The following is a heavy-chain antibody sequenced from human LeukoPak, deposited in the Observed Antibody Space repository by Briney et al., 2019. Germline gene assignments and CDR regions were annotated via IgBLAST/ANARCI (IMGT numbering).Heavy chain of an antibody. Sequence: SGPTLVNPTQTLTLTCTFSGFSLSTSGMCVSWIRQPPGKALEWLARIDWDDDKYYSTSLKTRLTISKDTSKNQVVLTMTNMDPVDTATYYCARINLGIVGATKVFDYWGQGTLVTVSS. CDR3: ARINLGIVGATKVFDY. CDR1: GFSLSTSGMC. V-gene: IGHV2-70*11. CDR2: IDWDDDK. J-gene: IGHJ4*02. D-gene: IGHD1-26*01.